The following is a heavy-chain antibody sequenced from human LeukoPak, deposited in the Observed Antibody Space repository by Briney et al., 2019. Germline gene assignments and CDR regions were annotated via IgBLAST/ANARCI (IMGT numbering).Heavy chain of an antibody. CDR1: GFTFDDYA. D-gene: IGHD6-6*01. Sequence: PGRSLRLSCAASGFTFDDYAMHWVRQAPGKGLEWVSGISWNSGSIGYADSVKGRFTISRDNAKNSLYLQMNNLRAEDMALYYCAKEGLSYSSSSGGLYYYYMDVWGKGTTVTVSS. V-gene: IGHV3-9*03. CDR3: AKEGLSYSSSSGGLYYYYMDV. J-gene: IGHJ6*03. CDR2: ISWNSGSI.